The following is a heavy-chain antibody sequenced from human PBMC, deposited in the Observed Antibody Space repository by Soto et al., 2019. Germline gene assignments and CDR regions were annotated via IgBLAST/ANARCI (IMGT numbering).Heavy chain of an antibody. CDR2: ISQSGNT. V-gene: IGHV4-34*01. Sequence: SETLSLTCSIYSGSFSGYYWSWIRQPPGKGLEWIGEISQSGNTNYSPSLKSRVSTSIDTSKKQFSLNLASVSAADTAVYYCARAPKVSGSSQTRPDFWGQGTLVTVSS. CDR3: ARAPKVSGSSQTRPDF. D-gene: IGHD6-6*01. CDR1: SGSFSGYY. J-gene: IGHJ4*02.